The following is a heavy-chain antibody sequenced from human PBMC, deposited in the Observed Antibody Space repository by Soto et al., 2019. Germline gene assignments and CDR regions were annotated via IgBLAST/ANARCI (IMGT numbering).Heavy chain of an antibody. CDR3: AKPPYGGHRMPL. J-gene: IGHJ4*03. Sequence: EVQLLESGGGLVQPGGSLRLSCAASGFTFSSYAMSWVRQAPGKGLEWVSAISGSGGSTYYADSVKGRFTISRDNSENTLYGQKNSKRAGVTVVWYCAKPPYGGHRMPLRGQGTPVTVSS. CDR2: ISGSGGST. CDR1: GFTFSSYA. V-gene: IGHV3-23*01. D-gene: IGHD2-15*01.